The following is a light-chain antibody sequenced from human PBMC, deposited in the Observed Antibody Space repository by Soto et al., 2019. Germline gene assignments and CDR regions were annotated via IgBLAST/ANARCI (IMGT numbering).Light chain of an antibody. V-gene: IGKV1-5*03. J-gene: IGKJ1*01. CDR1: QTISSW. Sequence: VGYRVTITCRASQTISSWLAWYQQKPGKAPKLLIYKASTLKSGVPSRFSGSGSGTEFTLTISSLQPDDFATYYCQHYNSYSEAFGQGTKVDI. CDR2: KAS. CDR3: QHYNSYSEA.